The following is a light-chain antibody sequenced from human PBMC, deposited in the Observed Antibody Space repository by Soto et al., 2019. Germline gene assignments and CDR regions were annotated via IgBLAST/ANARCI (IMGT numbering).Light chain of an antibody. CDR1: QSVSSY. CDR2: DAS. Sequence: IVLTQSTATLSLSPGERATLSCRASQSVSSYLAWYQQKPGQAPRLLIYDASNRATGIPARFSGSGSGTGFTLTISSLEPEDFAVYYCQQRSNWPPITFGQGTRLEIK. J-gene: IGKJ5*01. V-gene: IGKV3-11*01. CDR3: QQRSNWPPIT.